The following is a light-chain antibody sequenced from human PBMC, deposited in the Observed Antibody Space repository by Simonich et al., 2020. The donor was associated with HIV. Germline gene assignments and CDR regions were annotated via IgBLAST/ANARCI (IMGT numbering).Light chain of an antibody. J-gene: IGLJ3*02. CDR2: GN. V-gene: IGLV2-8*01. CDR3: SSYAGSNWV. CDR1: RNNVGSYT. Sequence: QSALTQEASVSGTVGQKVTLSCTGNRNNVGSYTVGWYQQISHGAPNTVMFGNSLPSGIPDRFSGSKSGNTASLTVSGLQAEDEADYYCSSYAGSNWVFGGGTKLTVL.